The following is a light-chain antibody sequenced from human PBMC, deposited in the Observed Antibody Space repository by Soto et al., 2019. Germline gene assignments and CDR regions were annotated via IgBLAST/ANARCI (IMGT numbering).Light chain of an antibody. V-gene: IGKV1-5*03. CDR1: QTISIW. CDR2: KAS. J-gene: IGKJ1*01. Sequence: DIQMTQSPSTLSASVGDRVTITCRASQTISIWLAWYQQKPGKAPKLLIYKASSLQSGVPSRFSGSGSGTEFSLTISSLQPDDFATYYRQQYNSFSRTFGPGTKVDIK. CDR3: QQYNSFSRT.